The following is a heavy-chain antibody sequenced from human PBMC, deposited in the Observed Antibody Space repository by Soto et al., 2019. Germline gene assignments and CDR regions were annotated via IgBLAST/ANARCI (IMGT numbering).Heavy chain of an antibody. CDR3: ATDHKGYWYFDL. V-gene: IGHV1-24*01. CDR2: FDPEDGET. J-gene: IGHJ2*01. CDR1: GYTLTELS. Sequence: ASVKVSCKVSGYTLTELSMHWVRQAPGKGLEWMGGFDPEDGETIYAQKFQGRVTMTEDTSTDTAYMELSSLRSEDTAVYYCATDHKGYWYFDLWGRGTLVTVSS.